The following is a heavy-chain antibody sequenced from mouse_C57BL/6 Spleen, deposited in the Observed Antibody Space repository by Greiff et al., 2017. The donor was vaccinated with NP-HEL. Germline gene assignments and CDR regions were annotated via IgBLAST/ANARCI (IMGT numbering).Heavy chain of an antibody. D-gene: IGHD1-1*01. V-gene: IGHV1-72*01. J-gene: IGHJ2*01. CDR1: GYTFTSYW. CDR2: IDPTSGGT. CDR3: ARSYGSSEFDY. Sequence: VQLKQPGAELVKPGASVKLSCKASGYTFTSYWMPWVKQRPGRGLEWIGRIDPTSGGTKYIEKFKSKATLTVDKPSSTAYMQLSSLTSEDSVFYCCARSYGSSEFDYWGQGTTLTVSA.